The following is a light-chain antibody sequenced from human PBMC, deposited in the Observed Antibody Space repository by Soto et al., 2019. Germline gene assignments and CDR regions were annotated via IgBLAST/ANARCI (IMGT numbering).Light chain of an antibody. CDR3: QQSYSSPPT. CDR1: QNVNFN. Sequence: EIVVTQSPATLSVSPGARATLSCRASQNVNFNFAWYQQKPGQAPRLLIYGASNRATGIPDRFSGSGSGTDFTLTISRLEPEDFATYYCQQSYSSPPTFGQGTKVDI. J-gene: IGKJ1*01. CDR2: GAS. V-gene: IGKV3D-15*01.